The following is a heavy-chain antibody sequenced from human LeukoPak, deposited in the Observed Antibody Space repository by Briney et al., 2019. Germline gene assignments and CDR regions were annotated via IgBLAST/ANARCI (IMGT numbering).Heavy chain of an antibody. CDR1: GFTFSSYG. D-gene: IGHD2-15*01. J-gene: IGHJ6*02. CDR3: AKGKVLRYCSGGSCYQQLNAGMDV. Sequence: GGSLRLSCAASGFTFSSYGMHWVRQAPGKGLEWVAVISYDGSNKYYADSVKGRFTISRDNSKNTLYLQMNSLRAEDTAVYYCAKGKVLRYCSGGSCYQQLNAGMDVWGQGTTVTVSS. CDR2: ISYDGSNK. V-gene: IGHV3-30*18.